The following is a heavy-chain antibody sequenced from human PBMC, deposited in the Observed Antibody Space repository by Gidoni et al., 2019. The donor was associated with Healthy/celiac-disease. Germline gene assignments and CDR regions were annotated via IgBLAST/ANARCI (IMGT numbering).Heavy chain of an antibody. CDR3: ARSGVFIWRARDYYYGMDV. Sequence: QVQLQQWGAGLLKPSETLSLTCAVYGGSFSGYYWSWIRQPPGKGLEWIGEINHSGSTNYNPSLKSRVTISVDTSKNQFSLKLSSVTAADTAVYYCARSGVFIWRARDYYYGMDVWGQGTTVTVSS. J-gene: IGHJ6*02. V-gene: IGHV4-34*01. D-gene: IGHD3-10*01. CDR1: GGSFSGYY. CDR2: INHSGST.